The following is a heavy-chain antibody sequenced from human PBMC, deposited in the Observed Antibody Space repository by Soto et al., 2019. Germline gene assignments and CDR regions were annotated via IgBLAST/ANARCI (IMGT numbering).Heavy chain of an antibody. D-gene: IGHD3-9*01. V-gene: IGHV3-23*01. CDR2: ISGSGETI. CDR3: VSDPRYDTTGYYSPYYYFYGMDV. J-gene: IGHJ6*02. CDR1: GFTFINYA. Sequence: GSLRLSCAASGFTFINYAMTWVRQAPGKGLEWVTVISGSGETIDIADSVKGRFSISRDNSKNTVNLQMNNLRFEDSAVYSCVSDPRYDTTGYYSPYYYFYGMDVWGQGTTVTASS.